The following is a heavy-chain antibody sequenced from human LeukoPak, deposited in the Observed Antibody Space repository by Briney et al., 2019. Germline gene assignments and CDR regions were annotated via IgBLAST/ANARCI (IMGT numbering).Heavy chain of an antibody. CDR1: GGSISSGGYS. J-gene: IGHJ3*02. D-gene: IGHD2-15*01. V-gene: IGHV4-30-2*01. CDR2: IYHSGST. Sequence: SQTLSLTCAVSGGSISSGGYSWSWIRQPPGEGLEWIGYIYHSGSTNYNPSLKSRVTISVDTSKNQFSLKLSSVTAADTAVYYCARAPLYCSGGSCYLDAFDIWGQGTMVTVSS. CDR3: ARAPLYCSGGSCYLDAFDI.